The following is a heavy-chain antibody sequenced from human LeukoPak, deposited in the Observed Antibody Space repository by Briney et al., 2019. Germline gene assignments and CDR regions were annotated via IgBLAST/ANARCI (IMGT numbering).Heavy chain of an antibody. CDR2: IYYSGST. CDR3: ARLCSSTSCYFHAFDI. V-gene: IGHV4-59*08. CDR1: GGSISSYY. D-gene: IGHD2-2*01. J-gene: IGHJ3*02. Sequence: PSETLPLTCTVSGGSISSYYWSWIRQPPGKGLEWIGYIYYSGSTNYNPSLKSRVTISVDTSKNQFSLKLSSVTAADTAVYYCARLCSSTSCYFHAFDIWGQGTMVTVSS.